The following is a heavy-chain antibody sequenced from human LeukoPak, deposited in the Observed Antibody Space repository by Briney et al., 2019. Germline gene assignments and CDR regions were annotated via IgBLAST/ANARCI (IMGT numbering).Heavy chain of an antibody. CDR1: GGSISSYY. CDR3: AREDPWVAARGLDY. Sequence: PSETLSLTCTVSGGSISSYYWGWIRQPPGKGLEWIGYIYYSGSTNYNPSLKSRVTISVDTSKNQFSLKLSSVTAADTAVYYCAREDPWVAARGLDYWGQGTLVTVSS. V-gene: IGHV4-59*12. J-gene: IGHJ4*02. D-gene: IGHD6-6*01. CDR2: IYYSGST.